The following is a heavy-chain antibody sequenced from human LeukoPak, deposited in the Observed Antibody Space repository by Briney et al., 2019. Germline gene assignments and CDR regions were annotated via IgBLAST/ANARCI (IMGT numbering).Heavy chain of an antibody. D-gene: IGHD3-10*01. V-gene: IGHV4-34*01. J-gene: IGHJ6*02. CDR1: GGSFSGYY. CDR3: ARGPSRLRYYYGSGSYGPQYYYYGMDV. CDR2: INHSGST. Sequence: SETLSLTCAVYGGSFSGYYWSWIRQPPGKGLEWIGEINHSGSTNYNPSLKSRVTISVDTSKNQFSLKLSSVTAADTAVYYCARGPSRLRYYYGSGSYGPQYYYYGMDVWGQGTTVTVSS.